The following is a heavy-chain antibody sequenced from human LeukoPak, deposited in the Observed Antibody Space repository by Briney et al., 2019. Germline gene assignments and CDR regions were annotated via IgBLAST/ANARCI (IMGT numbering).Heavy chain of an antibody. J-gene: IGHJ5*02. CDR3: ARKTNYYGSGSYSYWFDP. Sequence: PSETLSLTCTVSGGSISSYYWSWIRQPPGKGLELIGYIYYSGSTNYNPSLKSRVTISIDTSKNQFSLKLSSVTAADTAVYYCARKTNYYGSGSYSYWFDPWGQGTLVTVSS. D-gene: IGHD3-10*01. CDR2: IYYSGST. V-gene: IGHV4-59*01. CDR1: GGSISSYY.